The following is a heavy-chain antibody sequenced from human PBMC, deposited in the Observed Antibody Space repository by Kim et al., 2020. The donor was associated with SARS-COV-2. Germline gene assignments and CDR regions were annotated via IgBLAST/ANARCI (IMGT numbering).Heavy chain of an antibody. CDR2: IKEDGSDK. D-gene: IGHD6-19*01. CDR3: ARGSGHSSDRFV. CDR1: GFTFSGYW. Sequence: GGSLRLSCAASGFTFSGYWMSWVRQAPGKGLEWVANIKEDGSDKYYVDSVKGRFTISRDNAKNSLYLQMNNLGAEDTAVYYCARGSGHSSDRFVWGQGTMVTVS. V-gene: IGHV3-7*01. J-gene: IGHJ6*02.